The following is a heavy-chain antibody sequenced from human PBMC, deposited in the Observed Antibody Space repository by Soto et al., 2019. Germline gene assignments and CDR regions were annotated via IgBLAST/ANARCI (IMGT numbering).Heavy chain of an antibody. CDR2: ISSSSSYI. CDR3: ARLGYCSSTSCYVQNDAFDI. CDR1: GFTFSSYS. Sequence: GGSLRLSCAASGFTFSSYSMDWVRQAPGKGLEWVSSISSSSSYIYYADSVKGRFTISRDNAKNSLYLQMNSLRAEDTAVYYCARLGYCSSTSCYVQNDAFDIWGQGTMVTVSS. J-gene: IGHJ3*02. V-gene: IGHV3-21*01. D-gene: IGHD2-2*01.